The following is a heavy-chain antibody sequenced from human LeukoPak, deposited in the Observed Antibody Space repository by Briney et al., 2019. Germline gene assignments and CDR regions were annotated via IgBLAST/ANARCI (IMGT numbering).Heavy chain of an antibody. CDR1: VFTFSIYW. CDR3: ARENSGGSAFDY. Sequence: PGGSLRLSCAASVFTFSIYWMSWVRQAPGKGLEWVANINQGGSEKYYVDSVKGRFTISRDNAKNSLYLQMNNLRADDTAVYYCARENSGGSAFDYWGQGTLVTVSS. V-gene: IGHV3-7*01. CDR2: INQGGSEK. J-gene: IGHJ4*02. D-gene: IGHD3-16*01.